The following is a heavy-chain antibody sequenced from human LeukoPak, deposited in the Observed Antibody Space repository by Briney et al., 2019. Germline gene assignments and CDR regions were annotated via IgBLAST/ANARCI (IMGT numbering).Heavy chain of an antibody. D-gene: IGHD3-22*01. CDR1: GYTFTNYG. CDR2: ISAYNGNI. CDR3: ARDQYYGSSGYYAVDY. J-gene: IGHJ4*02. Sequence: GASVKVSCKASGYTFTNYGISWVRQAPGQGLEWMGWISAYNGNINYAQEFQGRVTMTTDTSTSTAYMELRSLRSDDTAVYYCARDQYYGSSGYYAVDYWGQGTLVTVSS. V-gene: IGHV1-18*01.